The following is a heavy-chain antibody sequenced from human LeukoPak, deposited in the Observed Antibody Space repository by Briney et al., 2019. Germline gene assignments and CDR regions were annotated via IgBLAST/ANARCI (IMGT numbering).Heavy chain of an antibody. J-gene: IGHJ4*02. CDR1: GGSISSSNYY. CDR2: INHSGST. V-gene: IGHV4-39*07. Sequence: SETLSLTCTVSGGSISSSNYYWGWIRQPPGKGLEWIGEINHSGSTNYNPSLKSRVTISVDTSKNQFSLKLSSVTAADTAVYYCARGFFDYWGQGTLVTVSS. CDR3: ARGFFDY.